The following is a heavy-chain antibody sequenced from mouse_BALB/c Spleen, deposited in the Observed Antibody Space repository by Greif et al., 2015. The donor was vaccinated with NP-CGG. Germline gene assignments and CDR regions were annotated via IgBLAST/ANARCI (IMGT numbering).Heavy chain of an antibody. V-gene: IGHV1-54*01. Sequence: QVQLKQSGTELVRPGTSVKVSCKASGYAFTNYLIEWIKQRPGQGLEWIGVLNPGSGGTNYSEKFKGKATLTADCSSSTAYLQLSSLTSDDSAVYFCAREGDYGFAYWGQGTLVTVSA. CDR3: AREGDYGFAY. D-gene: IGHD2-4*01. CDR2: LNPGSGGT. J-gene: IGHJ3*01. CDR1: GYAFTNYL.